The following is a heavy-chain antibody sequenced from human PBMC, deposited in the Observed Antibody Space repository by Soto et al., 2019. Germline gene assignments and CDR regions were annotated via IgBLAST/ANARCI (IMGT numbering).Heavy chain of an antibody. CDR1: GYSFTSYG. Sequence: QVHLVQSGAEVKKPGASVKVSCKASGYSFTSYGFTWVRQAPGQGLEWMGWISAYNGNRNYARKFQGRVAMTTDTSTTTAYVELRGLTPDDTAVYFCARDVARDRQLSASDSGLEYWGQGTLVTVSS. CDR2: ISAYNGNR. CDR3: ARDVARDRQLSASDSGLEY. J-gene: IGHJ4*02. V-gene: IGHV1-18*01. D-gene: IGHD5-12*01.